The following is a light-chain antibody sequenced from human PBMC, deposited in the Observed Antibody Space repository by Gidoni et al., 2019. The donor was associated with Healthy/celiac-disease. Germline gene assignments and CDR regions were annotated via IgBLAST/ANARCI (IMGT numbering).Light chain of an antibody. CDR3: QQYYSTPLT. Sequence: DIVMTQSPDYPAGSLGERATINCKSSQSVLYSSNNKNYLAWYQQKPGQPPKLLIYWASTRESGVPDRFSGSGSGTDFTLTISSLQAEDVAVYYCQQYYSTPLTFGGGTKVEIK. J-gene: IGKJ4*01. V-gene: IGKV4-1*01. CDR2: WAS. CDR1: QSVLYSSNNKNY.